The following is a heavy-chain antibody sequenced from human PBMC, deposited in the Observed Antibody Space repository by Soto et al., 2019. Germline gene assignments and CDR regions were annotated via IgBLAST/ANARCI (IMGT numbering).Heavy chain of an antibody. CDR1: GFTFSNYI. V-gene: IGHV3-30-3*01. J-gene: IGHJ4*02. D-gene: IGHD3-10*01. Sequence: QVQLVESGGGVVQPGRSLRLSCAASGFTFSNYIMHWVRQALGKGLEWVAMILHDGNNKYYADYVKGRFTISRDNSKNTLYLQMNSLRTEDTAIYYCARDDEDGSYCDLGYWGQGTLVTVSS. CDR2: ILHDGNNK. CDR3: ARDDEDGSYCDLGY.